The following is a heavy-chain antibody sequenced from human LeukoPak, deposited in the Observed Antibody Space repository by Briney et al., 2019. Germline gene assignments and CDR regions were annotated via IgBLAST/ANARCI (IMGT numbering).Heavy chain of an antibody. CDR2: FIPIFGTP. CDR3: ASFVRGGADNDYSNYGFDY. V-gene: IGHV1-69*13. J-gene: IGHJ4*02. CDR1: GGTFTTYG. D-gene: IGHD4-11*01. Sequence: GASVKVSCKASGGTFTTYGINWLRQAPGQGLEWMGNFIPIFGTPNYAQKFQGRITVTPDESTSTAYMELSSLRSEDTAVYYCASFVRGGADNDYSNYGFDYWGQGTLVTVSS.